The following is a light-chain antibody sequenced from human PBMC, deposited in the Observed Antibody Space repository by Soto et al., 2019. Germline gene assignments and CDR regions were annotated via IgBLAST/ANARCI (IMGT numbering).Light chain of an antibody. CDR1: SSNIGSNT. CDR3: AAWDDSLNVV. J-gene: IGLJ2*01. CDR2: SNK. V-gene: IGLV1-44*01. Sequence: QSVLTQPPLASGTPGQGVTISCSGSSSNIGSNTVNWYQQVPGTAPKLLIYSNKQRPSGVPDRFSGSKSGTSASLAITGLQSEDEADYYCAAWDDSLNVVFGGGTKLTVL.